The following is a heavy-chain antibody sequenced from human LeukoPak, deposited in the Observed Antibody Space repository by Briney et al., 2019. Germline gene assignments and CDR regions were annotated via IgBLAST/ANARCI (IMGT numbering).Heavy chain of an antibody. Sequence: SETLSLTCAVYGGSFSGYYWSWIRQPPGKGLEWIGEINHSGSTNYNPSLKSRVTISVDTSKNQFSLKLSSVTAADTAVYYCARRDYVWGSYRSYYFDYWGQGTLVTVSS. J-gene: IGHJ4*02. CDR3: ARRDYVWGSYRSYYFDY. CDR1: GGSFSGYY. V-gene: IGHV4-34*01. D-gene: IGHD3-16*02. CDR2: INHSGST.